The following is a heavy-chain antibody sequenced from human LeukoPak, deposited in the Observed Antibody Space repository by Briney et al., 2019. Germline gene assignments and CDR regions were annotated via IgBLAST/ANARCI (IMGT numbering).Heavy chain of an antibody. CDR2: IYYSGST. V-gene: IGHV4-39*01. CDR1: GGSISSSSYY. Sequence: SETLSLTCSVSGGSISSSSYYWGWIRQPPGKGLEWIGSIYYSGSTYYNPSLKSRVTISVDASKNQFSLKLSSVTAADTAVYYCARRGSGSYFKPYYFDYWGQGTLVTVSS. J-gene: IGHJ4*02. D-gene: IGHD3-10*01. CDR3: ARRGSGSYFKPYYFDY.